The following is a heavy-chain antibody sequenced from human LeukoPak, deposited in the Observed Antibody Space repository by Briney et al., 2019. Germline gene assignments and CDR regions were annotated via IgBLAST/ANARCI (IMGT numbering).Heavy chain of an antibody. V-gene: IGHV1-46*01. CDR1: GYTFTSYY. Sequence: ASVKVSCKASGYTFTSYYMHWVRQAPGQGLEWMGIINPSGGSTSYAQKFQGRVTMTRDMSTSTVYMELSSLRSEDTAVYYCARAPLYGSGWYQHFDYWGQGTLVTVSS. CDR3: ARAPLYGSGWYQHFDY. J-gene: IGHJ4*02. D-gene: IGHD6-13*01. CDR2: INPSGGST.